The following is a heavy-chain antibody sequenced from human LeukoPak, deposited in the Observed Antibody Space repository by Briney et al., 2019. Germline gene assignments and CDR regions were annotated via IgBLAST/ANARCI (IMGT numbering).Heavy chain of an antibody. D-gene: IGHD3-3*01. V-gene: IGHV3-9*01. CDR1: GFTFDDYA. CDR3: AKDHGLLEWLYCFDY. CDR2: ISWNSGSI. J-gene: IGHJ4*02. Sequence: GGSLRLSCAASGFTFDDYAMHWVRQAPGKGLEWVSGISWNSGSIGYADSVKGRFTISRDNAKNSLYLQMNSLRAEDTALYYCAKDHGLLEWLYCFDYWGQGTLVTVSS.